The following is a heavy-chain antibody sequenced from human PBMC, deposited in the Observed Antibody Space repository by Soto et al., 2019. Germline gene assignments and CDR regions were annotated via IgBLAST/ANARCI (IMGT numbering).Heavy chain of an antibody. CDR2: ISGSGGST. D-gene: IGHD4-17*01. J-gene: IGHJ4*02. V-gene: IGHV3-23*01. CDR1: GFTFSSYA. CDR3: AKDEGTRTTVTTYYFDY. Sequence: GGSLRLSCAASGFTFSSYAMSWVRQAPGKGLEWVSAISGSGGSTYYADSVKGRFTISRDNSKNTLYLQMNSLRAEDTAVYYCAKDEGTRTTVTTYYFDYWGQGTLVTVSS.